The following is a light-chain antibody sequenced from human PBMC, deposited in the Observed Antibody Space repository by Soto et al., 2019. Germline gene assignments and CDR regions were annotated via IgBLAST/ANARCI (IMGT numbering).Light chain of an antibody. CDR2: MLS. CDR1: ESVLYSSSKKTY. Sequence: DIVMTQSPDSLAVSLGERATINCKSSESVLYSSSKKTYLDWYLQRPGQSPQLLIYMLSHRASGVPARFSGSGSGTEFTLTISSLQSEDSAVYYCQQYNNWPPITFGQGTRLEIK. J-gene: IGKJ5*01. V-gene: IGKV4-1*01. CDR3: QQYNNWPPIT.